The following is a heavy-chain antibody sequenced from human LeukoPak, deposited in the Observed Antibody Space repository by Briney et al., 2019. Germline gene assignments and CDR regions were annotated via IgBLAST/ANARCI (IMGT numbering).Heavy chain of an antibody. V-gene: IGHV2-5*01. CDR2: IYWNDDK. CDR3: AHRRGPWDVFDT. D-gene: IGHD3-3*01. Sequence: SGPTLVNPRQTLTLTCTFSGFSLSTSGGGVGYIRQPPGKALEWLALIYWNDDKRYSSSLKSRLTITKDTSKNQVVLTMTNMDPVDTATYYCAHRRGPWDVFDTWGQGALVTVSS. CDR1: GFSLSTSGGG. J-gene: IGHJ5*02.